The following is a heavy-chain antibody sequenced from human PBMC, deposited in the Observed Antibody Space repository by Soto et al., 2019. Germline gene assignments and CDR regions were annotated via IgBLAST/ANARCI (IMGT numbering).Heavy chain of an antibody. Sequence: ESVGGVVQPGRSLRLSCAASGFTFSSYGLHWVRQAPGKGLEWVAVISYDGSNKYYADSVKGRFTISRDNSKNTLYLQMNSLRAEDTDVYYCAKDEGPYYYYGMEVWGQGTTVTVSS. CDR1: GFTFSSYG. CDR2: ISYDGSNK. J-gene: IGHJ6*02. V-gene: IGHV3-30*18. CDR3: AKDEGPYYYYGMEV.